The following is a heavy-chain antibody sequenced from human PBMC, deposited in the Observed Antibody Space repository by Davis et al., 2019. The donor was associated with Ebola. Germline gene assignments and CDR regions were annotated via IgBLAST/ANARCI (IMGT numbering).Heavy chain of an antibody. J-gene: IGHJ6*04. Sequence: GSLRLSCAASGFTVSSNYMTWVRQAPGKGLEWVSVIYNGGRTFYADSVKGRFTISRHNLKNMLYLQMNSLRDEDTAVYYCARVNLWSRGWAMDVWGKGTTVTVSS. CDR3: ARVNLWSRGWAMDV. CDR1: GFTVSSNY. V-gene: IGHV3-53*01. D-gene: IGHD2-21*01. CDR2: IYNGGRT.